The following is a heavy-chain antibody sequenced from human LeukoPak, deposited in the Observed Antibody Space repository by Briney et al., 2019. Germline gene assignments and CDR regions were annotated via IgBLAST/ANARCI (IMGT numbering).Heavy chain of an antibody. CDR2: ISSGSGYI. CDR3: ARLHYGDYGYYDY. D-gene: IGHD4-17*01. J-gene: IGHJ4*02. Sequence: GGSLRLSCAASGFTFSTYSMNWVRQAPGKGLEWVSFISSGSGYINYADSVKGRFTISRDNAKNSLYLQMDSLRAEDAALYFCARLHYGDYGYYDYWGQGTLVTVSS. CDR1: GFTFSTYS. V-gene: IGHV3-21*01.